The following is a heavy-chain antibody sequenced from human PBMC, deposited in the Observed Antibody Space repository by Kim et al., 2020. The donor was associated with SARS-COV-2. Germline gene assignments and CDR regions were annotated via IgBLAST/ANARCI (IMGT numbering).Heavy chain of an antibody. V-gene: IGHV1-18*01. Sequence: ASVKVSCKASGYIFSSYGIGWVRQAPGQGLEWMGWISDYNGNTNYAQKFYGRVTMTTDTSTSTAYMELRSLRSDDTAVYYCARLLITFGGVDYYYGMDVWGHGTTVTVSS. CDR1: GYIFSSYG. J-gene: IGHJ6*02. CDR3: ARLLITFGGVDYYYGMDV. D-gene: IGHD3-16*01. CDR2: ISDYNGNT.